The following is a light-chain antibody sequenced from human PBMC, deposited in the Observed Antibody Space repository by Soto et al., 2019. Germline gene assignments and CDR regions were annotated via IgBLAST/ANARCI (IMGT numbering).Light chain of an antibody. V-gene: IGKV3-20*01. Sequence: PGERATLSCRASQSFGSSYLAWYQQKPGQAPRLLIYGASSRATGIPDRFSGSGSGTDFTLTISRLEPEDFAVYYCQQYGSSPFTFGPGTTVDIK. CDR1: QSFGSSY. CDR3: QQYGSSPFT. CDR2: GAS. J-gene: IGKJ3*01.